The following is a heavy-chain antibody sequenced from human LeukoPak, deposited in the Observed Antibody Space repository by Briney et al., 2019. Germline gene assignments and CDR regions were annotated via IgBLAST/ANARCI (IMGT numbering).Heavy chain of an antibody. J-gene: IGHJ5*02. Sequence: PSETLSLTCTVSGGSISSGSYYWSWIRQPAGKGLEWIGRIYTSGSTNYNPSLKSRVTISVDTSKNQFTLKLSSVTAADTAVYYCAREASGAFRWFDPWGQGTLVTVSS. D-gene: IGHD2-15*01. CDR1: GGSISSGSYY. CDR2: IYTSGST. CDR3: AREASGAFRWFDP. V-gene: IGHV4-61*02.